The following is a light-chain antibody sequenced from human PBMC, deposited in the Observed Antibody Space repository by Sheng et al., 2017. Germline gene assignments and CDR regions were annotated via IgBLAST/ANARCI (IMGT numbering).Light chain of an antibody. CDR2: GAS. Sequence: EIVMTQSPATLSVSPGERATLSCRASQSVRSNLAWYQQKPGQAPRLLIYGASTRATGIPDRFSGSGSGTEFTLTISNLQSEDFAVYYCQQYNKWPPFTFGGGTKVDIK. CDR1: QSVRSN. J-gene: IGKJ4*01. CDR3: QQYNKWPPFT. V-gene: IGKV3-15*01.